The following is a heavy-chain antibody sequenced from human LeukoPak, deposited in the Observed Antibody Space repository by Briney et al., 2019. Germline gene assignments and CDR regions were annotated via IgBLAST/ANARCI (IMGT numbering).Heavy chain of an antibody. D-gene: IGHD3-3*01. J-gene: IGHJ4*02. CDR1: GFTFSSYW. Sequence: GGSLRLSCAASGFTFSSYWMSWVRQAPGKGLEWVAFIRYDGSNKYYADSVKGRFTISRDNSKNTLYLQMNSLRAEDTAVYYCAKSGRFWSGYSDYFDYWGQGTLVTVSS. CDR2: IRYDGSNK. V-gene: IGHV3-30*02. CDR3: AKSGRFWSGYSDYFDY.